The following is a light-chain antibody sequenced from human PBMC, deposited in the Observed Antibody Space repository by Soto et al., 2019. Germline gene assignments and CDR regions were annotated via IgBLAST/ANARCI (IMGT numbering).Light chain of an antibody. CDR1: QSISAW. CDR2: KAS. J-gene: IGKJ5*01. CDR3: QQYNSYPIT. Sequence: DIQVTQSPSTLSASVGDSVSINFRASQSISAWLAWYQQKPGKAPRLLIYKASTLEIGVPSRFSGSGSGTEFTLTISSLQPDDFATYYCQQYNSYPITFGQGTRLEI. V-gene: IGKV1-5*03.